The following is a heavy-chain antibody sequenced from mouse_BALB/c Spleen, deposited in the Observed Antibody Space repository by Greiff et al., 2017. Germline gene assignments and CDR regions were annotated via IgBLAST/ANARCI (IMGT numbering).Heavy chain of an antibody. V-gene: IGHV1S22*01. CDR2: IYPGSGST. J-gene: IGHJ3*01. D-gene: IGHD2-4*01. Sequence: LQHPGSELVRPGASVKLSCKASGYTFTSYWMHWVKQRPGQGLEWIGNIYPGSGSTNYDEKFKSKATLTVDTSSSTAYMQLSSLTSEDSAVYYCTRMITTEGFAYWGQGTLVTVSA. CDR1: GYTFTSYW. CDR3: TRMITTEGFAY.